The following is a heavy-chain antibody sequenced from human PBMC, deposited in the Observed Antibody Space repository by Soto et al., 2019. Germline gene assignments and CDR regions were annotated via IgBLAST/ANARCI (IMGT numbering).Heavy chain of an antibody. V-gene: IGHV4-39*01. CDR2: IYHSGST. D-gene: IGHD3-10*01. CDR1: RGSISSGTNS. J-gene: IGHJ4*02. Sequence: SETLSLTHTVSRGSISSGTNSWAWIRQPPGKGLEWIANIYHSGSTFYNPSLKSRVTISLDTSKNQFSLKLRSVTAADKAVYYCGRHEPGWFLDSWSQGTLVTVSS. CDR3: GRHEPGWFLDS.